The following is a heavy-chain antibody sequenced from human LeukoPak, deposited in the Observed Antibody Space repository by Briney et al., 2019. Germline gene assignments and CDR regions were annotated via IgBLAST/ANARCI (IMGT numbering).Heavy chain of an antibody. D-gene: IGHD3-22*01. CDR3: GRPLSYYSDSSGDDAFDI. V-gene: IGHV4-38-2*02. J-gene: IGHJ3*02. CDR2: IYHSGST. CDR1: GYSISSGYY. Sequence: PSETLSLTCTVSGYSISSGYYWGWIRQPPGKGLEWIGNIYHSGSTYYNPSLKSRVTISVDTSNNQFSLKLSSVTAADTAVYYCGRPLSYYSDSSGDDAFDIWGQGTMVTVSS.